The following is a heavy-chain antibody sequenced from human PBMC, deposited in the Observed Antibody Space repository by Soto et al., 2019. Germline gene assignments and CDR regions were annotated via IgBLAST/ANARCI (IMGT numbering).Heavy chain of an antibody. V-gene: IGHV1-46*03. Sequence: ASVKVSCKASGYTFTIYYMHWVRQAPGQGLEWMGIINPSGGSTSYAQKFQGRVTMTRDTSTSTVYMELSSLRSEDTAVYYCARDRSSGWLDYWGQGTLVTVSS. CDR3: ARDRSSGWLDY. CDR1: GYTFTIYY. D-gene: IGHD6-19*01. J-gene: IGHJ4*02. CDR2: INPSGGST.